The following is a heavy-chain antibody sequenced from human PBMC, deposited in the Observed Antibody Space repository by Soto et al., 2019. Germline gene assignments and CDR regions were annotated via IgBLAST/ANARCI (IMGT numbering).Heavy chain of an antibody. CDR3: ARVLPGYSSSWYGPLRY. Sequence: QVQLVESGGGVVQPGRSLRLSCAASGFTFSSYGMHWVRQAPGKGLEWVAVIWYDGSNKYYADSVKGRFTISRDNSKNTLYLQMNSLRAEDTAVYYCARVLPGYSSSWYGPLRYWGQGTLVTVSS. CDR2: IWYDGSNK. CDR1: GFTFSSYG. D-gene: IGHD6-13*01. V-gene: IGHV3-33*01. J-gene: IGHJ4*02.